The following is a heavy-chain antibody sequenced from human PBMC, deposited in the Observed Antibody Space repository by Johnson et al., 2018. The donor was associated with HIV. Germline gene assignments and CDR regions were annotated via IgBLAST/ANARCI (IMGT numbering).Heavy chain of an antibody. Sequence: VQLVESGGGLIQPGGSLRLSCAASGFTVSSNYMSWVRQAPGKGLEWVSVISWNSGSIGYADSVKGRFTISRDNAKNSLYLQMNSLRAEDTAVYYFAKGTGNYELGAFDIWGQGTMVTVSS. V-gene: IGHV3-66*03. CDR3: AKGTGNYELGAFDI. CDR1: GFTVSSNY. CDR2: ISWNSGSI. J-gene: IGHJ3*02. D-gene: IGHD1-7*01.